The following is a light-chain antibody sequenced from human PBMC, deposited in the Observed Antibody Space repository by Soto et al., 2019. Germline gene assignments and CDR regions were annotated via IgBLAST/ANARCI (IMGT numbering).Light chain of an antibody. V-gene: IGKV1-5*03. CDR3: QQYDSYSGT. J-gene: IGKJ1*01. CDR1: QSISSW. CDR2: EAS. Sequence: DIQMTQSPSTLSASVGDRVTITCRASQSISSWLAWYQQKAGKAPKLLIYEASKLENGVPSRVSGSGSGTEFTLTISSLQPDEFATYYCQQYDSYSGTFGQGTKV.